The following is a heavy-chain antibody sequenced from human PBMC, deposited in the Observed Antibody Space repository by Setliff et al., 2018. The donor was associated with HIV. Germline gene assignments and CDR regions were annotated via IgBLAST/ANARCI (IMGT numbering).Heavy chain of an antibody. V-gene: IGHV1-46*01. J-gene: IGHJ5*02. CDR2: INPSGGST. CDR3: ARAQGYCSSTSCYFQDLFDP. Sequence: ASVKVSCKASGYTFTSYYMHWVRQAPGQGLEWMGIINPSGGSTSYAQKSQGRVTMTRDTSTSTVYMELSSLRSEDTAVYYCARAQGYCSSTSCYFQDLFDPWGQGTLVTVSS. CDR1: GYTFTSYY. D-gene: IGHD2-2*01.